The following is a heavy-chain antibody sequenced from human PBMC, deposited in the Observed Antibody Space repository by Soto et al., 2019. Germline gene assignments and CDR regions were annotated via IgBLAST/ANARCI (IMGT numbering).Heavy chain of an antibody. J-gene: IGHJ5*02. CDR2: IGGRGEST. CDR3: ATNVRFSPSPLDH. CDR1: TLTFASHA. Sequence: EAQLLESGGGLVQPGESLRLSCTDSTLTFASHAMTWVRQSPGRGLEWVSAIGGRGESTYYADSVKGRFTISRDNSENTDYLQMSSLRPEDTAVYYCATNVRFSPSPLDHWGQGILVTVSS. D-gene: IGHD2-8*01. V-gene: IGHV3-23*01.